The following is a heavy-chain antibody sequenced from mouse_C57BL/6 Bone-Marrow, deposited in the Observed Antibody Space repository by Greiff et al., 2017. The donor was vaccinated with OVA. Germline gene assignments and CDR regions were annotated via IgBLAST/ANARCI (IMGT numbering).Heavy chain of an antibody. V-gene: IGHV1-82*01. D-gene: IGHD1-1*01. CDR1: GYAFSSSW. J-gene: IGHJ4*01. CDR3: ARLGGSRYYAMDY. CDR2: IYPGDGDT. Sequence: QVQLQQSGPELVKPGASVKISCKASGYAFSSSWMNWVKQRPGKGLEWIGRIYPGDGDTNYNGKFKGKATLTADKSSSTAYMQLSSLTSEDSAVYFCARLGGSRYYAMDYWGQGTSVTVSS.